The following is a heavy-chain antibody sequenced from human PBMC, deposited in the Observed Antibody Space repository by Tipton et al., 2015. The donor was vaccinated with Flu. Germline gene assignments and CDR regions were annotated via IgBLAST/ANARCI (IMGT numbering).Heavy chain of an antibody. D-gene: IGHD2-2*01. J-gene: IGHJ5*02. Sequence: LRLSCTVSGGSISSSTFYWGWIRQPPGKGLEWIGSVHYSGSTYYNPPLKSRVTISVDTSKNHFSLKLSSVTAADTAVYYCAKDLVVIVPAASWFDPWGQGTLVTVSS. V-gene: IGHV4-39*07. CDR1: GGSISSSTFY. CDR3: AKDLVVIVPAASWFDP. CDR2: VHYSGST.